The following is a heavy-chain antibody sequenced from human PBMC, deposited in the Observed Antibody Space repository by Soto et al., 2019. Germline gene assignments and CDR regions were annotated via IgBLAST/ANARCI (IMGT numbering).Heavy chain of an antibody. Sequence: QVQLQESGPGLVKPSQTLSLTCSVSGASISSGDYYWSWIRQPPGKGLEWIGHIYDSGSTSYSPSLKSRVTISLDTSKVHFSLKLSSVTAADTAVYYCASHGVASYDWFDPCGQGTLVTVAS. V-gene: IGHV4-30-4*01. D-gene: IGHD3-16*01. J-gene: IGHJ5*02. CDR3: ASHGVASYDWFDP. CDR1: GASISSGDYY. CDR2: IYDSGST.